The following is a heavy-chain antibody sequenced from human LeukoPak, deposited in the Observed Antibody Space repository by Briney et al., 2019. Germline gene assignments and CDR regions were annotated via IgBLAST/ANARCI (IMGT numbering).Heavy chain of an antibody. CDR1: GYSFTSYW. CDR2: IYPGDSDT. J-gene: IGHJ6*02. V-gene: IGHV5-51*01. CDR3: ATKASGTPNYYYYAMDV. Sequence: GESLKISCKGSGYSFTSYWIGWVRQMPGKGLEWMGIIYPGDSDTRYSPSFQGQVTISADKSISTAYLQWSSLKASDTAMYYCATKASGTPNYYYYAMDVWGQGTTVTVSS. D-gene: IGHD1-26*01.